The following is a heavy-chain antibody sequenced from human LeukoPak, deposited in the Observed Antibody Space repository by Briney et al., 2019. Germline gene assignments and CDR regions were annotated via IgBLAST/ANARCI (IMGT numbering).Heavy chain of an antibody. V-gene: IGHV3-66*01. CDR3: ARDLPFDN. Sequence: GGSLRLSCAASGFTVSSNYMSWVRQAPGKGLEWVSVIYSGGSIHYADSVKGRFTISRDNSKNTVFLQMNSLRAEDTAVYYCARDLPFDNWGQGTLVTVSS. CDR1: GFTVSSNY. J-gene: IGHJ4*02. CDR2: IYSGGSI.